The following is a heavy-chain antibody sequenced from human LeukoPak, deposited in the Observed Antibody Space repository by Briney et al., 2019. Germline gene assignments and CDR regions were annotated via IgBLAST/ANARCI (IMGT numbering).Heavy chain of an antibody. Sequence: PGGSLRLSCAASGFTFSSYAMSWVRQAPGKGLEWVSAISGSGGSTYYADSVKGRFTISRDNSKNTLYLQMNSLRAEDTAVYYCAKGGWGVVPAASGMDVWGQGTTVTVSS. V-gene: IGHV3-23*01. D-gene: IGHD2-2*01. CDR2: ISGSGGST. CDR3: AKGGWGVVPAASGMDV. CDR1: GFTFSSYA. J-gene: IGHJ6*02.